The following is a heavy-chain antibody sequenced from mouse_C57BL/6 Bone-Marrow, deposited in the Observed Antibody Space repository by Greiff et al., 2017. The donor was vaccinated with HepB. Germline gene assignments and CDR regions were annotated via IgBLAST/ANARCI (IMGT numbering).Heavy chain of an antibody. J-gene: IGHJ1*03. CDR3: ARNRITTVVRYWYFDV. D-gene: IGHD1-1*01. V-gene: IGHV2-9-1*01. CDR2: IWTGGGT. Sequence: VHLVESGPGLVAPSQSLSITCTVSGFSLTSYAISWVRQPPGKGLEWLGVIWTGGGTNYNSALKSRLSISKDNSKSQVFLKMNSLQTDDTARYYCARNRITTVVRYWYFDVWGTGTTVTVSS. CDR1: GFSLTSYA.